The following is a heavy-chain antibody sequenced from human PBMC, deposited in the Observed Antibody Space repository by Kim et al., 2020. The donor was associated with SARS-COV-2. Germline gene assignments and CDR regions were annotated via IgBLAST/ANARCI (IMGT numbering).Heavy chain of an antibody. Sequence: GGSLRLSCAGSGFTFSRSWMHWVRQVPGKGPVWVSSINEDGSKTSYADSVRGRLTTSRDNAKNTLFLQMNSLRVEDMAVYYCARGGTPIWGQGTMVTVSS. V-gene: IGHV3-74*01. CDR2: INEDGSKT. CDR3: ARGGTPI. J-gene: IGHJ3*02. CDR1: GFTFSRSW.